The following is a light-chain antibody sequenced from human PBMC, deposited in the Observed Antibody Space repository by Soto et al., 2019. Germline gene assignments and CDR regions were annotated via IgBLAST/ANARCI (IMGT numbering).Light chain of an antibody. CDR1: QSVSXN. J-gene: IGKJ1*01. Sequence: EIVMTQSPATLSVSPGXRAXLXCXASQSVSXNLAWYQQKPGQAPRLLIYGASTRATGIPARFSGSGSGTEFTLTISSLQSXXXXVXXXXXXXNWPRTFGQGTKVEIK. CDR3: XXXXNWPRT. V-gene: IGKV3-15*01. CDR2: GAS.